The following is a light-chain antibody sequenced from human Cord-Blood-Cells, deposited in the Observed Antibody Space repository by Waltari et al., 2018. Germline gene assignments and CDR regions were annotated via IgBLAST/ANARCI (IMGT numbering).Light chain of an antibody. J-gene: IGKJ3*01. CDR1: QSISSW. Sequence: DIQMTQSPSTLSASVGDRVTITCRASQSISSWLAWYQQKPGKAPKLLIYDASSLESGVTSRFSGSGSGTEFTLTISSLQPDDVATYYCQQYNSYSRFGPGTKVDIK. CDR3: QQYNSYSR. CDR2: DAS. V-gene: IGKV1-5*01.